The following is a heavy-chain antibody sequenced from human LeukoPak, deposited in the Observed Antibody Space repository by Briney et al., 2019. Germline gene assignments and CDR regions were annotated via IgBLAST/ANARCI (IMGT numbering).Heavy chain of an antibody. CDR3: ARPAYGGSYYAVMHWAFDI. Sequence: GESLKISCKGSGYSFTSYWIGWVRQMPGKGLEWMGIIYPGDSDTRYSPSFQGQVTISADKSISTAYLQWSSLKASDTAMYYCARPAYGGSYYAVMHWAFDIWGQGTMVTVSS. J-gene: IGHJ3*02. CDR1: GYSFTSYW. D-gene: IGHD1-26*01. V-gene: IGHV5-51*01. CDR2: IYPGDSDT.